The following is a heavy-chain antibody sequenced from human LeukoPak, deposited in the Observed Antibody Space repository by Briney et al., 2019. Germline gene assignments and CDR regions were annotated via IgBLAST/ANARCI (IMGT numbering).Heavy chain of an antibody. Sequence: SETLSLTCTVSGGSISSYYWSWIRQPAPKGQDWIGLIYTSGSTNYNPSLTSRVPMSVDTSKNQFSLKLSSVTAADTAVYYCARARVRYYYDSSGYYYSGAFDIWGQGTMVTVSS. V-gene: IGHV4-4*07. J-gene: IGHJ3*02. CDR3: ARARVRYYYDSSGYYYSGAFDI. CDR1: GGSISSYY. CDR2: IYTSGST. D-gene: IGHD3-22*01.